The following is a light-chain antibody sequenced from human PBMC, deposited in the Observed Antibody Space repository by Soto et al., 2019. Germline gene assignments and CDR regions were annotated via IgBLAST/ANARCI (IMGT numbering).Light chain of an antibody. CDR3: QHYHFWPWT. CDR1: QNIGNN. V-gene: IGKV3-15*01. J-gene: IGKJ1*01. Sequence: EIVMTQSPATLSVSPGERATLSCRASQNIGNNLAWYQHKPGQTPRLLTYNASTRAAGITGSISGRGSGTEFTLTISSLQSEDLALYYCQHYHFWPWTFGQGTKV. CDR2: NAS.